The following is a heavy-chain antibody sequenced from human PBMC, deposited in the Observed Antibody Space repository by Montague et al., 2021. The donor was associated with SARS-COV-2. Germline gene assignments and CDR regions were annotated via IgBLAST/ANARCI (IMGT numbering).Heavy chain of an antibody. D-gene: IGHD3/OR15-3a*01. CDR3: VRAGGLDNRPPV. V-gene: IGHV4-4*02. CDR2: IYQDWST. CDR1: GDSIMTTNW. Sequence: SETLSLTCAVSGDSIMTTNWWSWVRQPPGKGLEWIGEIYQDWSTNYNPSLKRRVTMSVDKSKNQFSLELNSVTAADTALYYCVRAGGLDNRPPVWGQGALVIVSS. J-gene: IGHJ4*02.